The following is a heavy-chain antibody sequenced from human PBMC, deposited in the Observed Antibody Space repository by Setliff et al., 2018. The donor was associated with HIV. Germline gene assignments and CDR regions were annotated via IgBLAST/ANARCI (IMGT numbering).Heavy chain of an antibody. J-gene: IGHJ4*02. D-gene: IGHD6-13*01. CDR1: GYTFTHYA. Sequence: GASVKVSCKASGYTFTHYAISWVRQAPGQGLEYLGWISAYNGNTNYAQKVQGRITMTTDASTSTVYMELRGLTSDDTAVYYCARVQQQLLQEDDYFDYWGQGTLVTVSS. V-gene: IGHV1-18*01. CDR3: ARVQQQLLQEDDYFDY. CDR2: ISAYNGNT.